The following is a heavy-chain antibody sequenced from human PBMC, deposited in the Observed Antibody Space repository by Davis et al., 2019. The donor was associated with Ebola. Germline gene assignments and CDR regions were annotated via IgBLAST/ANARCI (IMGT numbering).Heavy chain of an antibody. CDR1: CFTLSSSS. CDR3: ARDWRNGGFDI. J-gene: IGHJ3*02. D-gene: IGHD3-16*01. CDR2: INGERRIT. Sequence: GESLKISCAASCFTLSSSSMNWVRQAPGKGLVSVSFINGERRITSYADSVQGRFTISTDSAKNTLYLQMNSLRGEDTAVYYCARDWRNGGFDIWGRGTMVTVSS. V-gene: IGHV3-74*01.